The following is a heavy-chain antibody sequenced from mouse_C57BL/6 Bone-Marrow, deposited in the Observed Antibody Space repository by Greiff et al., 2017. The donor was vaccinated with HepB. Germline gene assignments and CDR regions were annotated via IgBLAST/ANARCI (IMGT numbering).Heavy chain of an antibody. CDR2: IDPENGDT. D-gene: IGHD2-4*01. CDR1: GFNIKDDY. CDR3: TTWFYNDYDGGKNFAY. J-gene: IGHJ2*01. Sequence: EVMLVESGAELVRPGASVKLSCTASGFNIKDDYMHWVKQRPEQGLEWIGWIDPENGDTEYASKFQGKATITADTSSNTAYLQLSSLTSEDTAVYYCTTWFYNDYDGGKNFAYWGKGTPLTVSS. V-gene: IGHV14-4*01.